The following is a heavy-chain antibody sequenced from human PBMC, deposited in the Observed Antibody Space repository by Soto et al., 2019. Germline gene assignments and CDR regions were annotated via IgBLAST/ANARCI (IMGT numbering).Heavy chain of an antibody. CDR2: SHQSGNT. CDR1: GVSIGSHDW. J-gene: IGHJ4*02. CDR3: ATRGTGRAY. V-gene: IGHV4-4*02. Sequence: QVQLQESGPGLVKPSGTLSLTCAVSGVSIGSHDWWRWVRQPPAKGLEWIGDSHQSGNTNYNSSLESRATISLDKSKNHFSLELSSVTVADTAVYYCATRGTGRAYWGQGTVVPLS. D-gene: IGHD1-1*01.